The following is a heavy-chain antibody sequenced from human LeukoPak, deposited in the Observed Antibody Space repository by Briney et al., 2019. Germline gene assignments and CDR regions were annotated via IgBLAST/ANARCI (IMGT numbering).Heavy chain of an antibody. D-gene: IGHD5-12*01. V-gene: IGHV4-59*08. CDR2: IYYSGST. Sequence: KPSETLSLTCTVSGGSISSYYWSWIRQPPGKGLEWIGYIYYSGSTNYNPSLKSRVTISVDTSKNQFSLKLSSVTAADTAVYYCARSNSGYDPLDYWGQGTLVTVSS. CDR1: GGSISSYY. CDR3: ARSNSGYDPLDY. J-gene: IGHJ4*02.